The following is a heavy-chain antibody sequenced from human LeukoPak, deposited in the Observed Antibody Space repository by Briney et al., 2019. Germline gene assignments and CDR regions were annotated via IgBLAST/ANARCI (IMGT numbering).Heavy chain of an antibody. V-gene: IGHV3-23*01. CDR1: GFTFSSYA. CDR2: ISGSGGST. CDR3: ARWDDYIWGSLDY. D-gene: IGHD3-16*01. J-gene: IGHJ4*02. Sequence: PGGSLRLSCAASGFTFSSYAMSWAPQAPGKGLEWFSAISGSGGSTYYADSVKGRFTISRDNSKNTLYLEMNSLRAEDTAVYYCARWDDYIWGSLDYWGQGTLVTVSS.